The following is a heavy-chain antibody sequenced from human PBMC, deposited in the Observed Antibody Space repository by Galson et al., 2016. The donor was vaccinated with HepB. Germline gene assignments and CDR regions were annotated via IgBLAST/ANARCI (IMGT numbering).Heavy chain of an antibody. V-gene: IGHV3-21*01. J-gene: IGHJ4*02. CDR3: ARGDIVGAIFDY. Sequence: SLRLSCAASGFTFSSYSMNWVRQAPGEGLEWVSSISSSSSYIYYADSVKGRFTISRENAKNSLYLQMNSLRAEDTAVYYCARGDIVGAIFDYWGQGTLVTVSS. CDR2: ISSSSSYI. D-gene: IGHD1-26*01. CDR1: GFTFSSYS.